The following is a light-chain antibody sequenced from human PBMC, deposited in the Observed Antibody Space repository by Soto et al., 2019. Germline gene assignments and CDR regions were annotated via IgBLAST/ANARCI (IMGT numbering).Light chain of an antibody. CDR2: EVS. CDR3: SSYAGSNTVV. CDR1: SSDVGGYNY. V-gene: IGLV2-8*01. J-gene: IGLJ2*01. Sequence: QSVLTQPPSASGSPGQSVTISCTGTSSDVGGYNYVSWYQQHPGKAPKLMIYEVSKRPSGVPDRFSGSKSGNTDSLTVSGLQAEDEADYYCSSYAGSNTVVFGGVTKVTVL.